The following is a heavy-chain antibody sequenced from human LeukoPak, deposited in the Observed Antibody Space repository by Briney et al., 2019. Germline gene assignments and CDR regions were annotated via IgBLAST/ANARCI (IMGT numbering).Heavy chain of an antibody. J-gene: IGHJ3*02. CDR1: GGTFSSYA. CDR3: ARVATTYCSGGSCSWVI. CDR2: IIPIFGTA. Sequence: ASVKVSCKASGGTFSSYAISWVRQAPGQGLEWMGGIIPIFGTANYAQKFQGRVTITADESTSTAYMELSSLRSEDTAVYYCARVATTYCSGGSCSWVIWGQGTTVTVSS. V-gene: IGHV1-69*13. D-gene: IGHD2-15*01.